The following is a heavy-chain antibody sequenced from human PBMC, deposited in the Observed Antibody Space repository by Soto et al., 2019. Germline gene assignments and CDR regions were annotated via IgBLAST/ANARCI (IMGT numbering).Heavy chain of an antibody. CDR3: ARVEVYCDQYCNYYYGMDL. CDR2: MNPNSGNT. Sequence: ASVKVSCKASGYTFTRYDINWVRQATGQGLEGMGGMNPNSGNTGYAQKFQGRVTMTRNTSISTAYMELSSLRSEDTAVYYCARVEVYCDQYCNYYYGMDLWGQGTPVTVSS. V-gene: IGHV1-8*01. D-gene: IGHD4-17*01. CDR1: GYTFTRYD. J-gene: IGHJ6*02.